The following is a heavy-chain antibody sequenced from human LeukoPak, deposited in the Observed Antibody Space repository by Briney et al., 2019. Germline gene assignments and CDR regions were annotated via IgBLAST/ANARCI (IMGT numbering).Heavy chain of an antibody. Sequence: ASETLSLTCTVCGGSIINYYWSWIRQPPGKGLEWIGYVYYTGSTNYNPSLKSRVTISVDTSKNQFSLKLSSVTAADTAVYYCARVQIGYSYGLFDYWGQGTLVTVSS. CDR3: ARVQIGYSYGLFDY. CDR1: GGSIINYY. D-gene: IGHD5-18*01. V-gene: IGHV4-59*01. J-gene: IGHJ4*02. CDR2: VYYTGST.